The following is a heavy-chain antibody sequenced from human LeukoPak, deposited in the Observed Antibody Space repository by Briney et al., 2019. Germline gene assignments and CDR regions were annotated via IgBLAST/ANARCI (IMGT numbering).Heavy chain of an antibody. CDR2: IWYDGSNK. V-gene: IGHV3-33*01. CDR3: ARDFRDAFDI. Sequence: GGSLRLSCAASGFTFSSYSMHWVRQAPGKGLEWVAVIWYDGSNKYYADSVKGRFTISRDNSKNTLYLQMNSLRAEYTAVYYCARDFRDAFDIWGQGTMVTVSS. J-gene: IGHJ3*02. CDR1: GFTFSSYS.